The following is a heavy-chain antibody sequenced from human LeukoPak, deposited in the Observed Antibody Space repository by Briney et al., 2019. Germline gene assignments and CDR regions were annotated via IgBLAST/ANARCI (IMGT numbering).Heavy chain of an antibody. Sequence: SETLSLTCAIYSESFSGYFWSWIRQPPGKGLEWIGSIYYSGSTYYNPSLKSRVTISVDTSKNQFSLKLSSVTAADTAVYYCARDRGSRHYYYYYMDVWGKGTTVTVSS. CDR1: SESFSGYF. V-gene: IGHV4-34*01. D-gene: IGHD6-13*01. CDR2: IYYSGST. J-gene: IGHJ6*03. CDR3: ARDRGSRHYYYYYMDV.